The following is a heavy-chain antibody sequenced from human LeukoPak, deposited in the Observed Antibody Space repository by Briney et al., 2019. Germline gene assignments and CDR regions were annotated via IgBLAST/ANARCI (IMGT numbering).Heavy chain of an antibody. CDR1: GGSISSYY. CDR2: IYYSGST. V-gene: IGHV4-59*12. Sequence: SETLSLTCTVSGGSISSYYWNWIRQPPGKGLEWIGYIYYSGSTSYNPSLKSRVTISVDKSKNQFSLKLSSVTAADTAVYYCARCPSPFDPWGQGTLVTVSS. J-gene: IGHJ5*02. CDR3: ARCPSPFDP.